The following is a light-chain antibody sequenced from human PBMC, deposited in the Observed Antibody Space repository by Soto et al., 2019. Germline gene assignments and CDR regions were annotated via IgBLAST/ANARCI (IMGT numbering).Light chain of an antibody. V-gene: IGKV1-5*01. CDR1: QSISSW. CDR3: QQYNSYSPWT. CDR2: DAS. Sequence: DIHLTQSPSFLSASVGDRVTITCRASQSISSWLALYQQKPGKAPKLLIYDASSLESGVPSRFSGSGSGTEFTLTISSLQPDDFATYYCQQYNSYSPWTFGQGTKVDIK. J-gene: IGKJ1*01.